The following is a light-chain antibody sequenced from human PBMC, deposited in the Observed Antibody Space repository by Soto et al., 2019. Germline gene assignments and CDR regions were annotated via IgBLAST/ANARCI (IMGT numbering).Light chain of an antibody. CDR2: DTN. V-gene: IGLV1-51*01. CDR1: RSNIGSND. Sequence: QSVLTQPPSVSAAPGKKVTISCSGSRSNIGSNDVSWYHQLPGTAPKVLIYDTNKRPSGIPDRFSGSKSGTSATLGITGLQAGDEADYYCATWDSSLRDVIFAGGTKVTFL. CDR3: ATWDSSLRDVI. J-gene: IGLJ2*01.